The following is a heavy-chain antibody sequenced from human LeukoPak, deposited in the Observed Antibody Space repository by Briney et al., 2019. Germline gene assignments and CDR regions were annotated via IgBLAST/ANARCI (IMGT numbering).Heavy chain of an antibody. D-gene: IGHD6-13*01. CDR1: GYTFTSYG. CDR3: ARDGSSSWYGYYYYGMDV. V-gene: IGHV1-18*01. Sequence: ASVKVSCKASGYTFTSYGISWVRQAPGQGLEWMGWISAYNGNTNYAQKLQGRVTMTTDTSTSTAYMELRSLRSDDTAVYYCARDGSSSWYGYYYYGMDVWGQGTTVTVSS. J-gene: IGHJ6*02. CDR2: ISAYNGNT.